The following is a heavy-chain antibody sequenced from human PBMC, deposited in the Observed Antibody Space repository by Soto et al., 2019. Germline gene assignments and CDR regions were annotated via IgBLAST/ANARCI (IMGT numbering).Heavy chain of an antibody. Sequence: QVQLVQSGAEVKKPGASVKVSCKASGYTFTGYYMHWVRQAPGQGLEWMGWINPNSGGTNYAQKFQGWVTMTRDTSISTAYMELSRLRSDDTAVYYCARGSRGGSGWYYCYYYGMDVWGQGTTVTVSS. V-gene: IGHV1-2*04. D-gene: IGHD6-19*01. CDR2: INPNSGGT. CDR1: GYTFTGYY. J-gene: IGHJ6*02. CDR3: ARGSRGGSGWYYCYYYGMDV.